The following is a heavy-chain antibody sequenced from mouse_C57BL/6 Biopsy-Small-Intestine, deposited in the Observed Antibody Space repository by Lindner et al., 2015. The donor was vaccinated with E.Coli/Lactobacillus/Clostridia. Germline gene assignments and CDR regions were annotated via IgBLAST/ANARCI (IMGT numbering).Heavy chain of an antibody. Sequence: SVKVSCKASGYTFTSYPMHWVRQAPGQMLEWMGWINPGTGNRRYSEKLQGRVTFTMDTSASTAYMELSSLRSEDTAIYYCVRQHLVPNWCDPWGQGSLVTVTS. CDR3: VRQHLVPNWCDP. CDR2: INPGTGNR. D-gene: IGHD4-1*01. CDR1: GYTFTSYP. J-gene: IGHJ4*01. V-gene: IGHV1-84*02.